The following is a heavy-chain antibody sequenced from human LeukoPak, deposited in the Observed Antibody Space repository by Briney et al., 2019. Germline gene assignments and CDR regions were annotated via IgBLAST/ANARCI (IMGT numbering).Heavy chain of an antibody. D-gene: IGHD4-11*01. CDR2: ISSSSSTI. V-gene: IGHV3-48*01. Sequence: PGGSLRLSCATSGFTFSSYSMNWVRQAPGKGLEWVSYISSSSSTIYYADSVKGRFTISRDNAKNSLYLQMNSLRAEDTAVYYCARDPQRQIDYSYFDYWGQGTLVTVSS. J-gene: IGHJ4*02. CDR1: GFTFSSYS. CDR3: ARDPQRQIDYSYFDY.